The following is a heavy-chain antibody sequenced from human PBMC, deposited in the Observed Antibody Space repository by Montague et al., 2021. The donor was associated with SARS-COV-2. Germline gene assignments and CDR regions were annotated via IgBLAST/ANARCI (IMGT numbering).Heavy chain of an antibody. CDR3: ATQEDPSGWIPGPFDV. J-gene: IGHJ4*02. CDR1: GGSISSSNW. CDR2: IYHSGST. V-gene: IGHV4-4*02. Sequence: SETLSLTCAVSGGSISSSNWCSWVRPPPGKGLEWIGEIYHSGSTNYNPSLKSRVTISVDKSKNQFSLKLTSVTAADTAVYYCATQEDPSGWIPGPFDVWGQGTLLSVSS. D-gene: IGHD6-19*01.